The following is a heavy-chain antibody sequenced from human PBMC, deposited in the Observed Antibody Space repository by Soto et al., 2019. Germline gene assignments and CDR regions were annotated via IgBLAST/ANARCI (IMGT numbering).Heavy chain of an antibody. D-gene: IGHD1-7*01. V-gene: IGHV4-59*12. J-gene: IGHJ1*01. CDR3: ARETGENWTYEAH. CDR2: IYYSGST. CDR1: GAPITINY. Sequence: SETLSLTCTVSGAPITINYWSWIRQAPGKGLEWIGYIYYSGSTTYNPSFKSRVTMSIDTSRNHFSLNLQSATAADTALYYCARETGENWTYEAHWGPGTLVTVSS.